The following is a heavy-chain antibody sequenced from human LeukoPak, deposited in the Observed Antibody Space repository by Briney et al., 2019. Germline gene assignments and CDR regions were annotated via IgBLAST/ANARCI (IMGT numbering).Heavy chain of an antibody. CDR1: GYTFTGDY. CDR2: INPNSGGT. Sequence: EASVKVSCKASGYTFTGDYMHWLRQAPGQGLEWMGRINPNSGGTNYAQKFQGRVTITRDTSISTAYMELSRLRSDDTAVYYCAKDPYSGSPGGFDYWGQGTLVAASS. D-gene: IGHD1-26*01. J-gene: IGHJ4*02. V-gene: IGHV1-2*06. CDR3: AKDPYSGSPGGFDY.